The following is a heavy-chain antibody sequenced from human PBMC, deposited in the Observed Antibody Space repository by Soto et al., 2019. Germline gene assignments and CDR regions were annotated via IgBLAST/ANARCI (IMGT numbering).Heavy chain of an antibody. CDR3: ARWERRIGAFDI. J-gene: IGHJ3*02. CDR1: GYTFTGYY. Sequence: ASVKVSCKASGYTFTGYYMHWVRQAPGQWLEWIGWINPNSGGTNYAQKFQGWVTMTSDTSISTAYMELSRLRSDDTAVYYCARWERRIGAFDIWGQGTMVTVSS. CDR2: INPNSGGT. D-gene: IGHD1-26*01. V-gene: IGHV1-2*04.